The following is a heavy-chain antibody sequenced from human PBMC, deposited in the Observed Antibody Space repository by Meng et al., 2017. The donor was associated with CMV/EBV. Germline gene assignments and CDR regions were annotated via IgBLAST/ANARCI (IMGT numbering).Heavy chain of an antibody. CDR1: GYTFTSYD. CDR3: ARGDYDFWSGYYSWNYYGMDV. V-gene: IGHV1-8*01. D-gene: IGHD3-3*01. CDR2: MNPNSGNT. J-gene: IGHJ6*02. Sequence: ASVKVSCKASGYTFTSYDINWVRQATGQGLEWMGWMNPNSGNTGYAQKFQGRVTMTRNTSISTAYMELSSLRSEDTAVYYCARGDYDFWSGYYSWNYYGMDVWGQGTTVTVSS.